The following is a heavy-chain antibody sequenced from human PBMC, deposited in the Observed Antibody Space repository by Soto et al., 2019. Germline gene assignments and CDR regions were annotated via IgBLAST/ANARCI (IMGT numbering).Heavy chain of an antibody. CDR1: GYTFTSYA. CDR3: ARVKASGWLNWFDP. V-gene: IGHV1-3*01. Sequence: GASLKVSCKAYGYTFTSYAMHWVRQAPGQRLEWMGWINAGNGNTKYSQKFQGRVTITRDTSASTAYMELSSLRSEDTAVYYCARVKASGWLNWFDPWGQGTLVTVSS. D-gene: IGHD6-19*01. CDR2: INAGNGNT. J-gene: IGHJ5*02.